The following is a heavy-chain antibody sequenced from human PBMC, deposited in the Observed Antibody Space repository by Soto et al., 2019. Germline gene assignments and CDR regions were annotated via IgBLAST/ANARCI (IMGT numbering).Heavy chain of an antibody. CDR2: IYYSGST. CDR3: ARGGGIGGLATTTRYCSSTSCYPRPWFDP. J-gene: IGHJ5*02. Sequence: SETLSLTCTVSGGSISSGGYYWSWIRQHPGKGLEWIGYIYYSGSTYYNPSLKSRVTISVDTSKNQFSLKLSSVTAADTAVYYCARGGGIGGLATTTRYCSSTSCYPRPWFDPWGQGTLVTVAA. V-gene: IGHV4-31*03. D-gene: IGHD2-2*01. CDR1: GGSISSGGYY.